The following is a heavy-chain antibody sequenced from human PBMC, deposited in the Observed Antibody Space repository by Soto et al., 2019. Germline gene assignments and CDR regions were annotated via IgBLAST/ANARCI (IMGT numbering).Heavy chain of an antibody. V-gene: IGHV5-51*01. D-gene: IGHD6-19*01. J-gene: IGHJ4*02. CDR3: ASQAVSEWYYFDY. CDR2: IYPGDSDA. CDR1: GYSFTSYW. Sequence: GESLKISCKGSGYSFTSYWIAWVRQMPGKGLEWMGIIYPGDSDARYNPSFQGQVTISADKSISTAYLQWSSLKASDTAMYYCASQAVSEWYYFDYWGQGTLVTVSS.